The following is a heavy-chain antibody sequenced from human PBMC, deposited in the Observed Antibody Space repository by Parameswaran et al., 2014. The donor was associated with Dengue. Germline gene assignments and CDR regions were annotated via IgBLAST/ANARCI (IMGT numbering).Heavy chain of an antibody. CDR3: AREGDCSGGSCYSWVWDYYYGMDV. Sequence: VRQMPGKGLEWVSSISSSSNYIYYADSVKGRFTISRDNAKNSLYLQMNSLRAEDTAVYYCAREGDCSGGSCYSWVWDYYYGMDVWGQGTTVTVSS. J-gene: IGHJ6*02. D-gene: IGHD2-15*01. CDR2: ISSSSNYI. V-gene: IGHV3-21*01.